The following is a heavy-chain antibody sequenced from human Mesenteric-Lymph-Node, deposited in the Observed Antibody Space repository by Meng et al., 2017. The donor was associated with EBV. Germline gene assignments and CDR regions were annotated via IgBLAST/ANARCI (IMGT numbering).Heavy chain of an antibody. CDR1: GGSIRNSNFY. V-gene: IGHV4-39*01. CDR2: IFHSGST. J-gene: IGHJ4*02. Sequence: RPLNDSGPGLVKPSETLSLTCTGSGGSIRNSNFYWGWIRQPPGKGLEWIGSIFHSGSTYYNPSLKSRVTVSVDTSKNQFSLKLNSVTTADTAMYYCARPRRWLQSEFDFWGPGTLVTVSS. CDR3: ARPRRWLQSEFDF. D-gene: IGHD5-24*01.